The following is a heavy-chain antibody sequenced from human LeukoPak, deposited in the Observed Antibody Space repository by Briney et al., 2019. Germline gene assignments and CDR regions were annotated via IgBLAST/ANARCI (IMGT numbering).Heavy chain of an antibody. CDR1: GGSISSGSFY. Sequence: SETLSLTCSVSGGSISSGSFYWAWVRQPPWKGLEWIGSIYYSGDNSGDTYYNPSLKSRVTISVDTSKNQFSLKLSSVTAADTAVYFCARLRGYTDGPPAYWGQGTLVTVSP. V-gene: IGHV4-39*01. CDR2: IYYSGDNSGDT. D-gene: IGHD5-18*01. CDR3: ARLRGYTDGPPAY. J-gene: IGHJ4*02.